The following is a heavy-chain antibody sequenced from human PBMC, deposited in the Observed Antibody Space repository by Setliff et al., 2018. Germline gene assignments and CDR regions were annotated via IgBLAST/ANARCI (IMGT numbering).Heavy chain of an antibody. D-gene: IGHD3-22*01. CDR2: IIPMFDTG. Sequence: SVKVSCKASGGTFGSSALSWVRQAPGQGLEWMGGIIPMFDTGIYAEKFQGRVTLSADESTSTVYMELTRLRPEDTAIYYCTRDKADYYDRSGYSGASDVWGQGTMVTVSS. CDR3: TRDKADYYDRSGYSGASDV. J-gene: IGHJ3*01. CDR1: GGTFGSSA. V-gene: IGHV1-69*13.